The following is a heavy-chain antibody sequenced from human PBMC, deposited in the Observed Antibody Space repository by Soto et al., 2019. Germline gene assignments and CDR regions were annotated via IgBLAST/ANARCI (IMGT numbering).Heavy chain of an antibody. V-gene: IGHV1-18*01. Sequence: GASVKVSCKASGYTFTSYGISWVRQAPGQGLEWMGWISAYNGNTNYAQKLQGRVTMTTDTSTSTAYMELRSLRSDDTAVYYCARDQADFYGGNSVGMDVWGQGTTVTVSS. CDR3: ARDQADFYGGNSVGMDV. CDR1: GYTFTSYG. D-gene: IGHD4-17*01. J-gene: IGHJ6*02. CDR2: ISAYNGNT.